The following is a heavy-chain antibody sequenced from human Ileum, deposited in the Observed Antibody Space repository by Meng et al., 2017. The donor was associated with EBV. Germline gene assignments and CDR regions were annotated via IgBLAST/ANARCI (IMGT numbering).Heavy chain of an antibody. CDR3: AGDPHSGSPH. J-gene: IGHJ4*02. CDR1: GGSVSSAHSF. Sequence: QGERPESGPGLGEPSETLSLTFTVSGGSVSSAHSFWTWIRQPPGKGLEWIGYMSYSGSTNYSPPLESRVTISVDTSKNQFSLKLSSVTAADTAVYYCAGDPHSGSPHWGQGTLVTVSS. V-gene: IGHV4-61*01. D-gene: IGHD1-26*01. CDR2: MSYSGST.